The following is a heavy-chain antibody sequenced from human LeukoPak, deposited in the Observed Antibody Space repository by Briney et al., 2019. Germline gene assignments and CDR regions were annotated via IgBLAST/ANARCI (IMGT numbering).Heavy chain of an antibody. CDR2: INHSGST. CDR3: ARGGRDLIH. V-gene: IGHV4-34*01. Sequence: SETLSLTCAVYGGSFSGFYWSWIRQPPGKGLEWIGKINHSGSTNYNPSLKSRVTISIDTSKNQFSLKLSSVTAADTAVYYCARGGRDLIHWVQGTLVTVSS. D-gene: IGHD2-21*01. J-gene: IGHJ4*02. CDR1: GGSFSGFY.